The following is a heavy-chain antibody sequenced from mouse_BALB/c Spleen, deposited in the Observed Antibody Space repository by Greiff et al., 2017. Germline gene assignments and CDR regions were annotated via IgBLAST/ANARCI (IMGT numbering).Heavy chain of an antibody. CDR3: ARDVDY. Sequence: VESGGGLVHPGGSLRLFCATSGFTFTDYYMSWVRQPPGKALEWLGFIRNKANGYTTEYSAAVKGRFTISRDNSPSILYLQMNTLRAEDSATYSCARDVDYWGQGTTLTVSS. J-gene: IGHJ2*01. V-gene: IGHV7-3*02. CDR2: IRNKANGYTT. CDR1: GFTFTDYY.